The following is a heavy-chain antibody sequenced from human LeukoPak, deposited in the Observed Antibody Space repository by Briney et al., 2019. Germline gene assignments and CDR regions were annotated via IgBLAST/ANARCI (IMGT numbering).Heavy chain of an antibody. D-gene: IGHD4-17*01. CDR2: MSPTSGNI. J-gene: IGHJ4*02. V-gene: IGHV1-8*01. CDR1: GYTFTSYE. Sequence: ASVKVSCKASGYTFTSYEINWVRQAPGQGLEWMGWMSPTSGNIGSAQKFQGRVTMTRNTSISTAYMELSSLRSEDTAVYYCARDDGDGWFDYWGQGTLVIVSS. CDR3: ARDDGDGWFDY.